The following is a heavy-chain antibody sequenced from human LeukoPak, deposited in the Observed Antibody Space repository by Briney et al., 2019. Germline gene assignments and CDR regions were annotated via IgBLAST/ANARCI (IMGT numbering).Heavy chain of an antibody. J-gene: IGHJ5*02. V-gene: IGHV3-30*18. CDR3: AKGNYGDSPFDP. D-gene: IGHD2-21*02. Sequence: GRSLRLFCAASGFTFSRSGMHWVRQAPGKGLEWVAVTSFDGYNKNYADSVKGRFTISRDDSNNTLYLQMNSLRGEDTAVYFCAKGNYGDSPFDPWGQGTLVIVSS. CDR2: TSFDGYNK. CDR1: GFTFSRSG.